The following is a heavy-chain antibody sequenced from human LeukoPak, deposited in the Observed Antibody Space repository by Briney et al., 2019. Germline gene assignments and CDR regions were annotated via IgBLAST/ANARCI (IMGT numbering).Heavy chain of an antibody. Sequence: GGSLRLSCAASGFTVSSNYMSWVRQAPGKGLEWVSAISGSGGSTYYADSVKGRFTISREKSKNTLYLQMNSLRAEDTAVYYCAKEEWGFGEFPLFMDVWGKGTTVTISS. CDR1: GFTVSSNY. CDR3: AKEEWGFGEFPLFMDV. CDR2: ISGSGGST. V-gene: IGHV3-23*01. D-gene: IGHD3-10*01. J-gene: IGHJ6*03.